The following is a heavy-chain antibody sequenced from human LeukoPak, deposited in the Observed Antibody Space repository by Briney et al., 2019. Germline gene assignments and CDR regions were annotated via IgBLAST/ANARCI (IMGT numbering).Heavy chain of an antibody. Sequence: GGTLRLSCAASGFTLSNHGMNWVRQAPGKGLEWVSGISPSADIKYYADSVKGRFTISRDNSKNMLYLEVISLTADDTAVYYCAKDDAWLRFGEWSQGTLVTVSS. CDR1: GFTLSNHG. D-gene: IGHD3-10*01. CDR2: ISPSADIK. CDR3: AKDDAWLRFGE. V-gene: IGHV3-23*01. J-gene: IGHJ4*02.